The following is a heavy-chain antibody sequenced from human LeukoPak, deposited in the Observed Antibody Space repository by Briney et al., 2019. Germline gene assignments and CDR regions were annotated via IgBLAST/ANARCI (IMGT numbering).Heavy chain of an antibody. D-gene: IGHD6-19*01. CDR2: ISGSGDST. V-gene: IGHV3-23*01. CDR1: GFTFRSYA. Sequence: GGSLRLSCAASGFTFRSYAMSWVRQAPGKGLAWVSGISGSGDSTKYADSVKGRFTISRDNSKNTLFLQMNSLRAEDTAVYYCAKDLGSGWYVFDYWGQGTLVTVSS. J-gene: IGHJ4*02. CDR3: AKDLGSGWYVFDY.